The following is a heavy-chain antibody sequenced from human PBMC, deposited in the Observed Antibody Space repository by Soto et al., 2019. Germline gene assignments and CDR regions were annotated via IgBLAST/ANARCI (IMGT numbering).Heavy chain of an antibody. Sequence: GESLKISCAASGFTFSSYSMNWVRQAPGKGLEWVSSISSSSSYIYYADSVKGRFTISRDNAKNSLYLQMNSLRAEDTAVYYCARGRLTPKYNWFDPWGQGTLVTVSS. D-gene: IGHD2-8*01. J-gene: IGHJ5*02. CDR1: GFTFSSYS. CDR2: ISSSSSYI. V-gene: IGHV3-21*01. CDR3: ARGRLTPKYNWFDP.